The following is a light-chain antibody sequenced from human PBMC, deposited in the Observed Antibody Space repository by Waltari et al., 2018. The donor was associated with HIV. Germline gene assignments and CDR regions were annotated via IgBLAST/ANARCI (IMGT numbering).Light chain of an antibody. CDR2: DNN. CDR1: SSNIGNNY. Sequence: QSVLTQPPSVSAAPGQQVTISCSGSSSNIGNNYVSWYKQLPGTAPKLLIYDNNKRPSGIPDRFSASKSGTSATLGITGLQTGDEADYYCGTWDSRLSARVFGGGTKLTVL. J-gene: IGLJ3*02. V-gene: IGLV1-51*01. CDR3: GTWDSRLSARV.